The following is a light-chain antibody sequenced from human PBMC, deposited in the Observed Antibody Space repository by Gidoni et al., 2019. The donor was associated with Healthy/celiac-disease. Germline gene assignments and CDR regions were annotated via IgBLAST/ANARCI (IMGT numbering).Light chain of an antibody. CDR1: NLETNS. J-gene: IGLJ2*01. V-gene: IGLV3-21*02. CDR2: DDD. Sequence: SYVLSQPPSLSVAPGLTATITCEGDNLETNSVHWYRQKAGQAPVLVVFDDDDRPSSVPDRISCSNSTNTATLSITRVEPGDEADYFCQVSDSSVDLRVFGGGTSLTVL. CDR3: QVSDSSVDLRV.